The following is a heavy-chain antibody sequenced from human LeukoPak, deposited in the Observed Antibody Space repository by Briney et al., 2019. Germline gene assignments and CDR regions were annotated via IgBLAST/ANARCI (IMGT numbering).Heavy chain of an antibody. J-gene: IGHJ5*02. CDR1: GFTFRSYA. Sequence: GASLRLSCAASGFTFRSYAMSWVRQAPGKGLEWVSAISGSGGSTYYADSVKGRFTISRDNSKNTLYLQMNSLRAEDTAVYYCAKDGGMNWFDPWGQGTLVTVSS. V-gene: IGHV3-23*01. CDR2: ISGSGGST. D-gene: IGHD3-3*01. CDR3: AKDGGMNWFDP.